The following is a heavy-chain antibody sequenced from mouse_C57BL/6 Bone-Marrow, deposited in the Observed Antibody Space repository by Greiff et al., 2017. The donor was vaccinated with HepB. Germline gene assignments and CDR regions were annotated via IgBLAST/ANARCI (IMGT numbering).Heavy chain of an antibody. J-gene: IGHJ3*01. CDR1: GYAFSSSW. V-gene: IGHV1-82*01. CDR2: IYPGDGDT. D-gene: IGHD2-5*01. Sequence: QVQLQQSGPELVKPGASVKISCKASGYAFSSSWMNWVKQRPGKGLEWIGRIYPGDGDTNYNGKFKGKATLTADKSSSTAYMQLSSLTSEDSAVYFCAIYSKGAYWGQGTLVTVSA. CDR3: AIYSKGAY.